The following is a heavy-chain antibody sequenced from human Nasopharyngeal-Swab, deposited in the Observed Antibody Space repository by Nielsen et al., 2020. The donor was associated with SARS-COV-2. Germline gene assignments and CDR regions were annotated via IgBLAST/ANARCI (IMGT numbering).Heavy chain of an antibody. V-gene: IGHV3-30*03. D-gene: IGHD2-21*02. CDR2: ISYDGSNK. J-gene: IGHJ4*02. CDR1: GFSFSSYA. Sequence: GESLKISCAASGFSFSSYAMHWVRQAPGKGLEWVAVISYDGSNKYYADSVKGRFTISRDNSKNTLYLQMNSLRAEDTAVYYCARAGDVVTAIPFDYWGQGTLVTVSS. CDR3: ARAGDVVTAIPFDY.